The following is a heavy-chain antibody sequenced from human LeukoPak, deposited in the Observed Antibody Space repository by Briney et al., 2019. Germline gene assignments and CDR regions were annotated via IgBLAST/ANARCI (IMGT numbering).Heavy chain of an antibody. CDR3: ARRSYRGVITAYYYYYMDV. CDR2: IKQDGGEK. V-gene: IGHV3-7*01. D-gene: IGHD3-16*02. Sequence: GGSLRLSCEASGFSFSTYWVSWVRQAPGKGLEWVAKIKQDGGEKYYVDSVKGRFTISRDNAKNSVYLQMNRLRVEDTAVYYCARRSYRGVITAYYYYYMDVWGKGTPVTVSS. J-gene: IGHJ6*03. CDR1: GFSFSTYW.